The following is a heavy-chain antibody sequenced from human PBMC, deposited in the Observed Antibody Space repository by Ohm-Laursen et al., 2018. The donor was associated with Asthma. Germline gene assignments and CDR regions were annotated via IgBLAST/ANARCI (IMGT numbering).Heavy chain of an antibody. CDR1: GYTFSRYS. J-gene: IGHJ4*02. CDR2: ISTASSFI. V-gene: IGHV3-21*01. CDR3: ARDHGDSSGWLNFDY. D-gene: IGHD6-19*01. Sequence: SLRLSCSASGYTFSRYSIHWVRQIPGKGLEWVASISTASSFIYYADSVRGRFTTSRDNARNSVYLQMNSLRAEDTAVYYCARDHGDSSGWLNFDYWGQGTLVIVSS.